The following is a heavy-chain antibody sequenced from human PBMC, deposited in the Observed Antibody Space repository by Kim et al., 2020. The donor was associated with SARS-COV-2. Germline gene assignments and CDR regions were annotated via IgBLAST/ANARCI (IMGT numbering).Heavy chain of an antibody. J-gene: IGHJ5*02. CDR3: ARLAADILGDNWFDP. CDR1: GYSFTSYW. Sequence: GESLKISCKGSGYSFTSYWIGWVRQMPGKGLEWMGIIYPGDSDTRYSPSFQGQVTISADKSISTAYLQWNSLKASDTAMYYCARLAADILGDNWFDPWGQGTLVTVSS. V-gene: IGHV5-51*01. CDR2: IYPGDSDT. D-gene: IGHD6-13*01.